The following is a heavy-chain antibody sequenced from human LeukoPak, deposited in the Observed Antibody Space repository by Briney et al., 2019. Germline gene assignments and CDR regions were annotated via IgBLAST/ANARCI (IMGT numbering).Heavy chain of an antibody. V-gene: IGHV4-61*02. D-gene: IGHD3-10*01. CDR1: GYSISSGYY. Sequence: SETLSLTCTVSGYSISSGYYWGWIRQPAGKGLEWIGRIYTSGSTNYNPSLKSRVTISVDTSKNQFSLKLSSVTAADTAVYYCARDGSKYYYGSGSYWGQGTLVTVSS. J-gene: IGHJ4*02. CDR3: ARDGSKYYYGSGSY. CDR2: IYTSGST.